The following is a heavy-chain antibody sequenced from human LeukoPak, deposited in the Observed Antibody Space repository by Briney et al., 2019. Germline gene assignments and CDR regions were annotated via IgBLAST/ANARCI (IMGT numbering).Heavy chain of an antibody. CDR3: ARGSAVPGTAAFDI. CDR1: GYTFTSYD. CDR2: MNPNSGNT. D-gene: IGHD6-19*01. Sequence: ASVKLSCNASGYTFTSYDINWVRQATGQPLEWLGWMNPNSGNTGYAQKFQGRVTMTRNTSITTAYMELSSLRSEDTAVYYCARGSAVPGTAAFDIWGQGTMVTVSS. V-gene: IGHV1-8*01. J-gene: IGHJ3*02.